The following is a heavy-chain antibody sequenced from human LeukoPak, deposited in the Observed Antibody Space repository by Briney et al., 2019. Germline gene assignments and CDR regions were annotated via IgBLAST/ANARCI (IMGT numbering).Heavy chain of an antibody. CDR2: ISYDGSNK. CDR3: ARGSSGWYYFDY. CDR1: GFTFSSYA. D-gene: IGHD6-19*01. V-gene: IGHV3-30*04. J-gene: IGHJ4*02. Sequence: GRSLRLSCAAPGFTFSSYAMHWVRQAPGKGLEWVAVISYDGSNKYYADSVKGRFTISRDNSKNTLYLQMNSLRAEDTAVYYCARGSSGWYYFDYWGQGTLVTVSS.